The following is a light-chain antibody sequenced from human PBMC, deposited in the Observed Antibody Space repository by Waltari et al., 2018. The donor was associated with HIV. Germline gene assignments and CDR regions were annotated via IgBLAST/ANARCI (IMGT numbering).Light chain of an antibody. CDR1: PPTLGRND. Sequence: SLLTPPPSASGTPRQRVTISCSRSPPTLGRNDVLRYQHLPGAAPTPPIHRNNQRPSGVPDRFSGSTSGTSASLAISGLRSEDEADYYCVAWDDSLRGVVFGGGTKVAAL. V-gene: IGLV1-47*01. CDR2: RNN. J-gene: IGLJ2*01. CDR3: VAWDDSLRGVV.